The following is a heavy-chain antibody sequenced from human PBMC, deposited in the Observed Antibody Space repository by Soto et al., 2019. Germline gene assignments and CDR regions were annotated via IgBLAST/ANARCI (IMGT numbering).Heavy chain of an antibody. V-gene: IGHV3-48*03. D-gene: IGHD3-10*01. Sequence: GGSLRLSCAASGFTFSSYEMNWVRQAPGKGLEWVSYISSSGSTIYYADSVKGRFTTSRDNANNSLYLQMNNLRAEDTAVYYCARDVWNYYGSGSYYYYGMDVWGQGTTVTVSS. CDR3: ARDVWNYYGSGSYYYYGMDV. J-gene: IGHJ6*02. CDR2: ISSSGSTI. CDR1: GFTFSSYE.